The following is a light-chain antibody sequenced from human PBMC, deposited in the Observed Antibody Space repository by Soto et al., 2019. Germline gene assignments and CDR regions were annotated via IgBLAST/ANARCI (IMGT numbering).Light chain of an antibody. CDR1: QSVSRN. Sequence: EILMTQSPATLSVSPGERASLSCRASQSVSRNLAWYQQKPGQSPRLLIYNASPRATGFPARFSGTGSGTEFTLTISSLQAEDSASYFCQQYDSWPFTFGGGTKVEIK. CDR3: QQYDSWPFT. CDR2: NAS. V-gene: IGKV3D-15*01. J-gene: IGKJ4*01.